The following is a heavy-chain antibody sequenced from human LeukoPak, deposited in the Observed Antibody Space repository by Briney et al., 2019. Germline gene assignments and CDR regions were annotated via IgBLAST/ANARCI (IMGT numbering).Heavy chain of an antibody. CDR3: AKGGRLLPNWFDP. CDR2: ISSSSSYI. V-gene: IGHV3-21*04. CDR1: GFTFSSYS. Sequence: KPGGSLRLSCAASGFTFSSYSMNWVHQAPGKGLEWVSSISSSSSYIYYADSVKGRFTISRDNAKNSLYLQMNSLRAEDTALYYCAKGGRLLPNWFDPWGQGALVTVSS. J-gene: IGHJ5*02. D-gene: IGHD3-16*01.